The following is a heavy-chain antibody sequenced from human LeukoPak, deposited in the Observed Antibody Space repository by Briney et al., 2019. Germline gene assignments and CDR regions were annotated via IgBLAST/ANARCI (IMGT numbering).Heavy chain of an antibody. CDR3: ARVFMYGSGSFYYYYYMDV. D-gene: IGHD3-10*01. Sequence: SVKVSCKASGGTFSSYAISWVRQAPGQGLEWMGGIIPIFGTANYAQKFQGRVTITADESTSTAYMELSSLRSEDTAVYYCARVFMYGSGSFYYYYYMDVWGKGTTVTISS. CDR1: GGTFSSYA. CDR2: IIPIFGTA. J-gene: IGHJ6*03. V-gene: IGHV1-69*01.